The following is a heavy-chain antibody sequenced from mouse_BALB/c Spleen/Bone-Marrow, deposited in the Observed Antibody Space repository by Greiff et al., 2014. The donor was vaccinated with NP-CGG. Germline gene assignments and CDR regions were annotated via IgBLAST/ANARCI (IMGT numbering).Heavy chain of an antibody. CDR2: ISDGGTYT. D-gene: IGHD2-14*01. CDR3: ARDGDYRYAWFAY. CDR1: GFTFSDYY. V-gene: IGHV5-4*02. Sequence: EVMLVESGGGLVKPGGSLKLSCAASGFTFSDYYMYWVRQTPEKRLEWVATISDGGTYTYCPDSVKERFTISRDNAKNNLYLQMSSLKSEDTAMYYCARDGDYRYAWFAYWGQGTLVTVSA. J-gene: IGHJ3*01.